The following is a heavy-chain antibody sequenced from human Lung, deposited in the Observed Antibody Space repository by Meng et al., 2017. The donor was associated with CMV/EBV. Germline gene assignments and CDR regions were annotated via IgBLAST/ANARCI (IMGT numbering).Heavy chain of an antibody. Sequence: SVKVSCKASGGTFSSYAISWVRQAPGQGLEWMGGIIPILGIANYAQKFQGRVTITADKSTSTAYMELSSLRSEDTAVYYCARGGTVVPAAIRGRGWWGPCGQGTLVXVSS. D-gene: IGHD2-2*02. CDR2: IIPILGIA. J-gene: IGHJ5*02. V-gene: IGHV1-69*10. CDR3: ARGGTVVPAAIRGRGWWGP. CDR1: GGTFSSYA.